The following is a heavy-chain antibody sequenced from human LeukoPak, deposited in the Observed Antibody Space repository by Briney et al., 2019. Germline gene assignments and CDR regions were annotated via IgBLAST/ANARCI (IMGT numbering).Heavy chain of an antibody. V-gene: IGHV4-59*01. CDR2: IYYSGST. J-gene: IGHJ4*02. CDR3: ARDYYGSGALDY. CDR1: CGSISSYY. D-gene: IGHD3-10*01. Sequence: SATLSLTCTVSCGSISSYYWSWIRQPPGKGLEWIGYIYYSGSTNYNPSLKSRVTISVDTSKNQFSLKLSSVTAADTAVYYCARDYYGSGALDYWGQGTLVTVSS.